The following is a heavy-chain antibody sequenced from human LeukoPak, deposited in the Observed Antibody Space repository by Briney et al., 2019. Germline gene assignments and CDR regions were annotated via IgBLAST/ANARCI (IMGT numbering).Heavy chain of an antibody. D-gene: IGHD5-18*01. J-gene: IGHJ4*02. CDR1: GFTFSTYE. V-gene: IGHV3-48*03. CDR2: ISSSGRTT. Sequence: PGGSLRLSCAASGFTFSTYEMNWVRQAPGKGLEWVSYISSSGRTTYYADSVKGRFTISRDNAKNSLYLQMNSLRAEDTAVYYCARGGYGSSWGQGTLATVSS. CDR3: ARGGYGSS.